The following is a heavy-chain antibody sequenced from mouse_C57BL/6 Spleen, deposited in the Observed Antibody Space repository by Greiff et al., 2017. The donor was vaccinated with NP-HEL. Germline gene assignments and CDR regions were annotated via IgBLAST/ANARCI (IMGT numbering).Heavy chain of an antibody. Sequence: VQLQQSGAELVKPGASVKLSCKASGYTFTSYWMQWVKQRPGQGLEWIGEIDPSDSYTNYNQKFKGKATLTVDTSSSTAYMQLSSLTSEDSAVYYCARPLLRGDFDYWGQGTTLTVSS. CDR1: GYTFTSYW. V-gene: IGHV1-50*01. D-gene: IGHD1-1*01. CDR3: ARPLLRGDFDY. CDR2: IDPSDSYT. J-gene: IGHJ2*01.